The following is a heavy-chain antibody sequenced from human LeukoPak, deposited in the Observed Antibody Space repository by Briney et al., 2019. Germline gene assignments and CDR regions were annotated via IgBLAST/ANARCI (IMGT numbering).Heavy chain of an antibody. V-gene: IGHV3-30*04. D-gene: IGHD4-11*01. CDR2: ISYDGSNK. J-gene: IGHJ4*02. CDR3: ARGSYSTVPELFDY. CDR1: GFTFSSYA. Sequence: GGSLRLSCAASGFTFSSYAMHWVRQAPGMGLEWVAVISYDGSNKYYADSVKGRFTISRDNAKNTLYLQMNSLRAEDTAVYYCARGSYSTVPELFDYWGQGTLVTVSS.